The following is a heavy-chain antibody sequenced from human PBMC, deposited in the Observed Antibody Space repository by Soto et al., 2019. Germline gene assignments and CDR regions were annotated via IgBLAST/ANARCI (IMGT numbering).Heavy chain of an antibody. D-gene: IGHD1-1*01. Sequence: SVKVSCKASGGTFSSYAISWVRQAPGQGLEWMGGIIPIFGTANYAQKFQGRVTITADESTSTAYMELSSLRSEDTAVYYCASAPRSNWVIDYWGQGTLVTVSS. CDR3: ASAPRSNWVIDY. CDR1: GGTFSSYA. J-gene: IGHJ4*02. CDR2: IIPIFGTA. V-gene: IGHV1-69*13.